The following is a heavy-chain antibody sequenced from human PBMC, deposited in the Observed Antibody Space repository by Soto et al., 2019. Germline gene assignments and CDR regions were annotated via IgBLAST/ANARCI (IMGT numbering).Heavy chain of an antibody. V-gene: IGHV3-23*01. CDR3: ARRSSGWYFDY. CDR1: GFTFSSYA. D-gene: IGHD6-19*01. Sequence: EVQLLESGGGLVQPGGSLRLSCAASGFTFSSYAMSWVRQAPGKGLEWVSAISGSGGSTYYADSVKGRFTISRDNSKNTLYLQMNRLRGEDTAVYYCARRSSGWYFDYWGQGTLVTVSS. CDR2: ISGSGGST. J-gene: IGHJ4*02.